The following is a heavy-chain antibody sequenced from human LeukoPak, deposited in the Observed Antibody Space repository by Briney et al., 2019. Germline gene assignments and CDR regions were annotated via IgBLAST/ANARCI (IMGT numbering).Heavy chain of an antibody. CDR2: IIPIFGTA. Sequence: SVKVSCKASGGTFSSYAISWVRQAPGQGLEWMGRIIPIFGTANYAQKFQGRVTITTDESTSTAYMELSSLRSEDTGVYYCARDPVVVAAWYAFDIWGQGTMVTVSS. CDR3: ARDPVVVAAWYAFDI. D-gene: IGHD2-15*01. J-gene: IGHJ3*02. CDR1: GGTFSSYA. V-gene: IGHV1-69*05.